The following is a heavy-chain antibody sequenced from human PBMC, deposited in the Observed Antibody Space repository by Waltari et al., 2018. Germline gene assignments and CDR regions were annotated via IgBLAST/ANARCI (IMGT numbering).Heavy chain of an antibody. CDR2: IIPILGIA. Sequence: QVQLVQSGAEVKKPGSSVKVSCKASGGTFSSYTISWVRQAPGQGLEWMGRIIPILGIANYAQKLQGRVTITADKSTSTAYMELSSLRSEDTAVYYCARNIAAAGTKYFDLWGRGTLVTVSS. CDR1: GGTFSSYT. V-gene: IGHV1-69*02. D-gene: IGHD6-13*01. J-gene: IGHJ2*01. CDR3: ARNIAAAGTKYFDL.